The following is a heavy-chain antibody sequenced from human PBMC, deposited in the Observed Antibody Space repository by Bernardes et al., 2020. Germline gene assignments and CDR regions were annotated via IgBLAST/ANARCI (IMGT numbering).Heavy chain of an antibody. V-gene: IGHV3-48*01. CDR1: GFTFSSSG. J-gene: IGHJ4*02. Sequence: GGSLRLSCAASGFTFSSSGMNWVRQAPGEGLEWLSYISSSSRTIYYADSVKGRFTVSRDNAKNSVYLQMNSLRAEDTAVYYCGRDPWTGTTKWGQGTLVTVSS. CDR3: GRDPWTGTTK. D-gene: IGHD1-1*01. CDR2: ISSSSRTI.